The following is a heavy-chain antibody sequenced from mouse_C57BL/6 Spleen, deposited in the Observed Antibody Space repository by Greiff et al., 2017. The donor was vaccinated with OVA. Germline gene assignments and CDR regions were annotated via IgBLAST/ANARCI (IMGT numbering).Heavy chain of an antibody. CDR1: GYAFTNYL. Sequence: QVQLQQSGAELVRPGTSVKVSCKASGYAFTNYLIEWVKQRPGQGLEWIGVINPGSGGTNYTEKFKGKATLTADKSSSTAYMQLSSLTSEDSAVYFCARSSGTAYFDYWGQGTTLTVSS. V-gene: IGHV1-54*01. CDR2: INPGSGGT. D-gene: IGHD4-1*01. CDR3: ARSSGTAYFDY. J-gene: IGHJ2*01.